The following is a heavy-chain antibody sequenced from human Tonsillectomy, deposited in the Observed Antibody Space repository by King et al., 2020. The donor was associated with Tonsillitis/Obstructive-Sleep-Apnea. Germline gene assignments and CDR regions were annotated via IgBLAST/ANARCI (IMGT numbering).Heavy chain of an antibody. CDR2: IIPILTIV. CDR3: AIQIYDFPSHDYYYYMDV. V-gene: IGHV1-69*09. CDR1: GGIFSSYA. Sequence: VQLVESGAEVKKPGSSVKVSCKASGGIFSSYAISWVRQAPGKGLEWMGRIIPILTIVNYAQKFQGRVTITADKSTSTAYLELSSLRPEDAAVYYCAIQIYDFPSHDYYYYMDVWGKGTTVTVSS. J-gene: IGHJ6*03. D-gene: IGHD3-3*01.